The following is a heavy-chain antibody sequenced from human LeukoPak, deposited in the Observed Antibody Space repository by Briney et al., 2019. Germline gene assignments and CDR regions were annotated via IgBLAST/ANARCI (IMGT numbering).Heavy chain of an antibody. CDR2: IHNGST. Sequence: SETLSLTCTVSHYSISSGYYWGWIRQPPGKGLEWIGSIHNGSTPYNPSLKSRVTISADTSKNQFSLKLSSVTAADTAVYYCASHLVTQKVYNWFDFWGQGTLVTVSS. V-gene: IGHV4-38-2*02. D-gene: IGHD2/OR15-2a*01. J-gene: IGHJ5*01. CDR1: HYSISSGYY. CDR3: ASHLVTQKVYNWFDF.